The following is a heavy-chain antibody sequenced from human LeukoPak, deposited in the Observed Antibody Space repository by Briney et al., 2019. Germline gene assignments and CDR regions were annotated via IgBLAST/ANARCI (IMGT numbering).Heavy chain of an antibody. CDR1: GGSISSGSYY. Sequence: SQTLSLTCTVSGGSISSGSYYWSWIRQPAGKGLEWIGRIYTSGSTNYNPSLKSRVTISVDTSKNQFSLKLSSVTAADTAVYYCARDFGYGGYAPNWFDPWGQGTLVPVSS. D-gene: IGHD5-12*01. J-gene: IGHJ5*02. V-gene: IGHV4-61*02. CDR2: IYTSGST. CDR3: ARDFGYGGYAPNWFDP.